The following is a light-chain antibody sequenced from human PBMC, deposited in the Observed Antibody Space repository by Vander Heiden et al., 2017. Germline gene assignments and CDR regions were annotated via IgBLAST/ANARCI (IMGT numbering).Light chain of an antibody. CDR1: SSNIESHY. V-gene: IGLV1-47*02. J-gene: IGLJ3*02. Sequence: QSVLTQPPPASGTPGQRVTIPCSGSSSNIESHYVNGYQQPPGTAPKLLIYSNNQRPSGVPDRFSGSKSGTSASLAISGLRSEDEADYYCAAWDDSLSGWVFGGGTKLTVL. CDR2: SNN. CDR3: AAWDDSLSGWV.